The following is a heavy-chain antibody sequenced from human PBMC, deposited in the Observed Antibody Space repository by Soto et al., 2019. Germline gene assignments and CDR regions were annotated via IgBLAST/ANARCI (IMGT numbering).Heavy chain of an antibody. CDR2: IYYSGST. CDR1: GGSISSSSYY. V-gene: IGHV4-39*01. CDR3: ARHGLRFYYFDY. J-gene: IGHJ4*02. D-gene: IGHD4-17*01. Sequence: PSETLSLTCTVSGGSISSSSYYWGWIRQPPGKGLEWIGSIYYSGSTYYNPSLKSRVTISVDTSKNQFSLKLSSVTAADTAVHYCARHGLRFYYFDYWGQGTLVTVSS.